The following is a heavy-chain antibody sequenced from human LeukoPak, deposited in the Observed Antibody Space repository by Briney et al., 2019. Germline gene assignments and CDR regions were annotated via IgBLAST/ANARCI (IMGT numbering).Heavy chain of an antibody. CDR3: ARVLPYSSGLDY. J-gene: IGHJ4*02. Sequence: PSETLSLTCTVSGGSVSSGSYYWSWIRQPPGKGLEWIGYIYYSGSTNYNPSLKSRVTISVDTSKNQFSLKQSSVTAADTAVYYCARVLPYSSGLDYWGQGTLVTVSS. V-gene: IGHV4-61*01. CDR1: GGSVSSGSYY. D-gene: IGHD6-19*01. CDR2: IYYSGST.